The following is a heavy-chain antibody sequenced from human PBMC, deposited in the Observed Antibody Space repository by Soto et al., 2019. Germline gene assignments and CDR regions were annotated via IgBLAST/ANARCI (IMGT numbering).Heavy chain of an antibody. D-gene: IGHD6-19*01. CDR2: INHSGST. V-gene: IGHV4-34*01. J-gene: IGHJ4*02. CDR1: GGSFSGYY. CDR3: ARGEQWLTKRGGYFDY. Sequence: QVQLQQWGAGLLKPSETLSLTCAVYGGSFSGYYWSWIRQPPGKGLEWIGEINHSGSTNYNPSLKSRVTISVDTSKNQFSLKLSSVTAADTAVYYCARGEQWLTKRGGYFDYWGQGTLVTVSS.